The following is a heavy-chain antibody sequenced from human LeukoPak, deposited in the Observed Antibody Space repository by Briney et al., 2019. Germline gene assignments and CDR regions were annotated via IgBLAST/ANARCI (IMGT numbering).Heavy chain of an antibody. Sequence: SETLSLTCAVYGGSFSGHYWSWIRQPPGKGLEWIGEINHSGSTNYNPSLKSRVTISVDTSKNQFSLKLSSVTAADTAVYYCARRKISYAFDIWGQGTMVTVSS. J-gene: IGHJ3*02. D-gene: IGHD3-10*01. CDR1: GGSFSGHY. CDR2: INHSGST. V-gene: IGHV4-34*01. CDR3: ARRKISYAFDI.